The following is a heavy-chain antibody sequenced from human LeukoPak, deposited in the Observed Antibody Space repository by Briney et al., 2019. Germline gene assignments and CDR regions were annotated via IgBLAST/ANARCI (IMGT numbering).Heavy chain of an antibody. CDR1: GGSISSTNW. V-gene: IGHV4-4*02. J-gene: IGHJ4*02. CDR2: VELSGRT. CDR3: AREGGPYRPLDH. Sequence: SGTLSLTCGVSGGSISSTNWWTWVRQPPGEGLEWIGEVELSGRTNYNPSLESRVTISVDMSANHISLKLTSVTAADTAVYCAREGGPYRPLDHSGQGTPVTVSS.